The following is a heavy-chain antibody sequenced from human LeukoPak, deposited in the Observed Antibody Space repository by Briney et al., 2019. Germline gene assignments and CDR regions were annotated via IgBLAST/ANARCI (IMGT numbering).Heavy chain of an antibody. Sequence: GGSLRLSCAASGFTFSSYSMNWVRQAPGKGLEWVSYISSSSSTIYYADSVKGRFTISRDNAKNSLYLQMNSLRAEDTAVYYCAKVSSSWYLPSPDLYFDYWGQGTLVTVSS. V-gene: IGHV3-48*04. D-gene: IGHD6-13*01. CDR2: ISSSSSTI. J-gene: IGHJ4*02. CDR1: GFTFSSYS. CDR3: AKVSSSWYLPSPDLYFDY.